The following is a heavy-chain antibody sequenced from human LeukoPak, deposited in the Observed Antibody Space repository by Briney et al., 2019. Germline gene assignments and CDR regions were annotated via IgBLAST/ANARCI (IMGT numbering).Heavy chain of an antibody. V-gene: IGHV3-30*02. CDR3: AKVSTTRTYYDFWSGPNWFDP. CDR1: GFTFSSYG. D-gene: IGHD3-3*01. CDR2: IRYDGSNK. Sequence: PGGSLRLSCAASGFTFSSYGMHWVRQAPGKGLEWVAFIRYDGSNKYYADSVKGRFTISIDNSKTTLYLQMNSLRAEDTAVYYCAKVSTTRTYYDFWSGPNWFDPWGQGTLVTVSS. J-gene: IGHJ5*02.